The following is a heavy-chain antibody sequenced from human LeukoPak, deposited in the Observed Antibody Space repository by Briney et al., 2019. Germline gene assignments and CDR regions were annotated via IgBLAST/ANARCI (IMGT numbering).Heavy chain of an antibody. Sequence: SETLSLTCTVSGGSISSYYWSWIRQPPGKGLEWIGYIYYSGSTNYNPSLKSRVIISVDTSKNQFSLKLSSVTAADTAVYYCARGYCSGGSCVDYWGQGTLVTVSS. CDR2: IYYSGST. V-gene: IGHV4-59*01. CDR1: GGSISSYY. CDR3: ARGYCSGGSCVDY. D-gene: IGHD2-15*01. J-gene: IGHJ4*02.